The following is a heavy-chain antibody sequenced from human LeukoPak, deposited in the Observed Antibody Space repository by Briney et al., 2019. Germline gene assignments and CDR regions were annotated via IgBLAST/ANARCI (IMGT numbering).Heavy chain of an antibody. CDR2: IYTSGST. Sequence: SETLSLTCTVSGGSISTYYWSWIRQPAGKGLEWIGRIYTSGSTNYNPSLKSRVTMSVDTSKNQFSLKLSSVTAADTAVYYCARTRSTNLYYYMDVWGKGTTVTVSS. CDR3: ARTRSTNLYYYMDV. D-gene: IGHD2-2*01. CDR1: GGSISTYY. J-gene: IGHJ6*03. V-gene: IGHV4-4*07.